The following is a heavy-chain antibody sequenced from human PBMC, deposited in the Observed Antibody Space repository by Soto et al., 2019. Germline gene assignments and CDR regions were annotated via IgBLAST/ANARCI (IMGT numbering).Heavy chain of an antibody. CDR1: GFTFSNDW. V-gene: IGHV3-7*01. CDR3: SRHAGRSGGD. J-gene: IGHJ4*02. CDR2: INPDGSER. Sequence: EVQLVESGGGLVQPGGSLRLSCAASGFTFSNDWMSWLRQTPGKGLEWLAYINPDGSERKYVGSMKGRFTISRDNAKKSLYLEINSLRAEDTAVYYCSRHAGRSGGDWGQGTLVTVSS. D-gene: IGHD6-19*01.